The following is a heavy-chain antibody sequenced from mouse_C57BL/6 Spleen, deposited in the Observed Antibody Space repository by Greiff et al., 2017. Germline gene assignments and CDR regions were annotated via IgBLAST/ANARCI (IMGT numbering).Heavy chain of an antibody. D-gene: IGHD2-1*01. Sequence: VQLQQSGAELVRPGASVTLSCKASGYTFTDYEMHWVKQTPVHGLEWIGAIDPETGGTAYNQKFKGKAILTADKSSSTAYMALRSLTSEDSAVYYCTLIYYGNPSYAMDYWGQGTSVTVSS. CDR3: TLIYYGNPSYAMDY. V-gene: IGHV1-15*01. J-gene: IGHJ4*01. CDR2: IDPETGGT. CDR1: GYTFTDYE.